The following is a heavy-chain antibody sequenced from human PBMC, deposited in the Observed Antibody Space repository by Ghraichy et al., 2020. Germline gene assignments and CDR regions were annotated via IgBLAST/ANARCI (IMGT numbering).Heavy chain of an antibody. Sequence: ASVKVSCKASGYSFTSYAMNWVRQAPGQGLEWMGWINTNTGNPMYAQGFTGRFVFSLDTSVSTAYLQINSLQTEDTAVYYCARFESRKIFGVVFTTGFDSWGQGTLVTVSS. J-gene: IGHJ4*02. CDR2: INTNTGNP. V-gene: IGHV7-4-1*02. CDR3: ARFESRKIFGVVFTTGFDS. D-gene: IGHD3-3*01. CDR1: GYSFTSYA.